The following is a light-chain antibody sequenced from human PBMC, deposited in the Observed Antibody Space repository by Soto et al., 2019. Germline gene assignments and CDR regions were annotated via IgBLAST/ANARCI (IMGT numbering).Light chain of an antibody. CDR1: QYISDF. CDR3: QQYNSYSPWT. V-gene: IGKV1-39*01. J-gene: IGKJ1*01. CDR2: AAS. Sequence: DIELTQSPSSLSASLGDRVTITCRASQYISDFLNWYQQKPGKAPVILIYAASTLQTGVPSTFSGSRSETKFTLIISSLQTEDFATYYCQQYNSYSPWTFGQGTKVDIK.